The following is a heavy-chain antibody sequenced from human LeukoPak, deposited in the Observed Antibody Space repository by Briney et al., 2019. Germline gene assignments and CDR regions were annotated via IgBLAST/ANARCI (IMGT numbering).Heavy chain of an antibody. CDR3: ARGPTYQPIDY. Sequence: PSETLSLTCTVSGGSISSPSYYWGWIRQPPGKGLEWIASIHYSETTYYNPSLKSRVTISVDTSKNHFSLKLSSVTAADTAVYYCARGPTYQPIDYWGQGTLVTVSS. CDR1: GGSISSPSYY. D-gene: IGHD2-2*01. J-gene: IGHJ4*02. V-gene: IGHV4-39*02. CDR2: IHYSETT.